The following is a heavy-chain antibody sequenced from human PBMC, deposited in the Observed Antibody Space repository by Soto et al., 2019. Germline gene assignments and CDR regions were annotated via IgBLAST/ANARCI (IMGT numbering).Heavy chain of an antibody. V-gene: IGHV3-23*01. D-gene: IGHD2-21*01. J-gene: IGHJ4*02. CDR2: ISGSGDRA. Sequence: GGSLRLSCAASVFTFSSYAMSWVRQAPGKGLEWVSTISGSGDRAFYADPVKGRFTISRDNSKNTLYLQMNSLSAEDTAIYYCAKEMIASTLADFFDYWGQGILVTVSS. CDR1: VFTFSSYA. CDR3: AKEMIASTLADFFDY.